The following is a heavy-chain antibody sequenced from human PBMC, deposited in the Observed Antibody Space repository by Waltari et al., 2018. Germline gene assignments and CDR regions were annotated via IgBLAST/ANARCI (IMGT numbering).Heavy chain of an antibody. Sequence: EVQLVESGGGLVQPGGSLRLSCAASGFTFSSYSMNWVRQAPGKGLEWVSYISSRSSTIYYADSVKGRFTISRDNAKNSLYLQMNSLRAEDTAVYYCARDARGGIDYWGQGTLVTVSS. J-gene: IGHJ4*02. CDR2: ISSRSSTI. D-gene: IGHD3-16*01. V-gene: IGHV3-48*01. CDR3: ARDARGGIDY. CDR1: GFTFSSYS.